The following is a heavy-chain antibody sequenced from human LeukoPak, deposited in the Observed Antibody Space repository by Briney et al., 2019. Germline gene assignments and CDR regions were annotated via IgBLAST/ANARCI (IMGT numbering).Heavy chain of an antibody. CDR2: ISCSGGST. Sequence: GGSLRLSCAASGFTFSSYAMSWVRQAPGKGLEWVSAISCSGGSTYYADSVKGRFTISRDNSKNTLYLQMDSLRAEDTAVYYCAMFRCSSSFDYWGQGTLVTVSS. CDR3: AMFRCSSSFDY. V-gene: IGHV3-23*01. CDR1: GFTFSSYA. J-gene: IGHJ4*02. D-gene: IGHD6-13*01.